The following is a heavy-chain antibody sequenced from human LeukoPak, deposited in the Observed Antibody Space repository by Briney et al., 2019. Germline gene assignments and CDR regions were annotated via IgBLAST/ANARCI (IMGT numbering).Heavy chain of an antibody. V-gene: IGHV4-59*01. CDR3: ARHALHNDNSDYYFAY. D-gene: IGHD3-22*01. CDR2: IYYSGST. J-gene: IGHJ4*02. Sequence: SETLSLTCTVSGGSISSYYWSWIRQPPGKGLEWIGYIYYSGSTNYNPSLKSRVTISVDTSKNQFSLKLSSVTAADTAMYYCARHALHNDNSDYYFAYWGQGTLVTVSS. CDR1: GGSISSYY.